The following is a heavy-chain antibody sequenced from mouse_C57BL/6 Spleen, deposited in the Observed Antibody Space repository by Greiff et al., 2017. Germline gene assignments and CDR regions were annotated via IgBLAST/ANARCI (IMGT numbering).Heavy chain of an antibody. V-gene: IGHV3-6*01. J-gene: IGHJ2*01. D-gene: IGHD2-3*01. CDR2: ISYDGSN. CDR1: GYSITSGYY. Sequence: EVQVVESGPGLVKPSQSLSLTCSVTGYSITSGYYWNWIRQFPGNKLEWMGYISYDGSNNYNPSLKNRISITRDTSKNQFFLKLNSVTTEDTATYYCARVDGYYHFDYWGQGTTLTVSS. CDR3: ARVDGYYHFDY.